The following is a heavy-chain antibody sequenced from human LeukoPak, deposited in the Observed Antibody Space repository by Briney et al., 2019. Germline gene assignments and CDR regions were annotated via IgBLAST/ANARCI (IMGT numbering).Heavy chain of an antibody. V-gene: IGHV4-4*07. D-gene: IGHD1-14*01. CDR1: GGSISRSY. CDR3: ARDVTGSYYYGMDV. CDR2: IYTSGCT. Sequence: SETLSLTCMLSGGSISRSYWIWIPQPAGKGREGFGRIYTSGCTNYNPSLKSRVTMSVDTSKNQFYLKLSSVTAADTAVYYCARDVTGSYYYGMDVWGQGTTVTVPS. J-gene: IGHJ6*02.